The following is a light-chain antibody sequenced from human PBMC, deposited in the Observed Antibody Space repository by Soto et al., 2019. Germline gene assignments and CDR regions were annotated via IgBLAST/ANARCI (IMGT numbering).Light chain of an antibody. CDR1: QTVLYSSNNKNY. CDR2: WAS. Sequence: DIVMTQFPDSLAVSLGERATINCKSSQTVLYSSNNKNYLAWYQQKPGQPPKLLIYWASTRESGVPDRFSGSGSGTDFTLTISSLQAEDVAVYYCQQYYSTPTFGGGTKVDI. J-gene: IGKJ4*01. CDR3: QQYYSTPT. V-gene: IGKV4-1*01.